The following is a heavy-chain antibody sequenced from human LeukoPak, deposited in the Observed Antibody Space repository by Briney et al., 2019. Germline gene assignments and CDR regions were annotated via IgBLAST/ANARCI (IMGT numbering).Heavy chain of an antibody. CDR2: INPHSGGT. CDR3: ARGTYCSSTSCYPLFDY. CDR1: GYTFTGYY. Sequence: ASVKVSCKAAGYTFTGYYMHCVRQDPGQGVVWMGWINPHSGGTNYAQKFQGRVTMTRDTSISTAYMELSRLRSDDTAVYYCARGTYCSSTSCYPLFDYWGQGTLVTVSS. V-gene: IGHV1-2*02. D-gene: IGHD2-2*01. J-gene: IGHJ4*02.